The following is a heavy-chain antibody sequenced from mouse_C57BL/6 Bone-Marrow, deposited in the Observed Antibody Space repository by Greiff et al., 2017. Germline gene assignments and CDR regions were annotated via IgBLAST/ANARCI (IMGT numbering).Heavy chain of an antibody. CDR2: IDPSDGCT. J-gene: IGHJ2*01. D-gene: IGHD5-1*01. V-gene: IGHV1-69*01. Sequence: QVQLQQPGAELVMPGASVKLSCKASGYTFTSYWMHWVKQRPGQGLEWIGEIDPSDGCTNYNQKFKGKATLTVDKSSSTAYMQLSSLTSEDAAVYYGARVLQRGFDDWGKGTTLTVSS. CDR1: GYTFTSYW. CDR3: ARVLQRGFDD.